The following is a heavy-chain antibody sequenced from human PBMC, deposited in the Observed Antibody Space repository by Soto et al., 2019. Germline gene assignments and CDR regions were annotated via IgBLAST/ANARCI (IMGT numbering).Heavy chain of an antibody. CDR1: GFTFSSYA. J-gene: IGHJ4*02. CDR3: AKDIITWGPRGYFDS. Sequence: EVQLLESGGGLVQPGGSLRLSCAASGFTFSSYAMTWVRQAPGKGLEWVSAITGNGGNTYYADSAKGRFTISRDNTKNTLFLQMSSLRGDDTAVYYCAKDIITWGPRGYFDSWGQGIPVTVSS. V-gene: IGHV3-23*01. D-gene: IGHD1-26*01. CDR2: ITGNGGNT.